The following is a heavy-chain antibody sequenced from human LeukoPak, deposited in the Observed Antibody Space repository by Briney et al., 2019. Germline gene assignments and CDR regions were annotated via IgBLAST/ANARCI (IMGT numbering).Heavy chain of an antibody. J-gene: IGHJ4*02. CDR3: ARGPLGSSSWYFLDPYFDY. CDR1: GYTFTNYY. CDR2: INPSGGSP. D-gene: IGHD6-13*01. Sequence: ASVKVSCKASGYTFTNYYMHWVRQAPGQGLEWMGIINPSGGSPSYAQKFQGRVNMTRDTSTSTVYLELSSLRSEDTAVYYCARGPLGSSSWYFLDPYFDYWGQGTLVTVSS. V-gene: IGHV1-46*01.